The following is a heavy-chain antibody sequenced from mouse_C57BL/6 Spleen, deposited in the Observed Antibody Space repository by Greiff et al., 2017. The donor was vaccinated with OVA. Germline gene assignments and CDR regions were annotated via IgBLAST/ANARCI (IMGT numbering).Heavy chain of an antibody. CDR1: GFTFSSYG. Sequence: EVMLVESGGDLVKPGGSLKLSCAASGFTFSSYGMSWVRQTPDKRLEWVATISSGGSYTYYPDSVKGRFTISRDNAKNTLYLQMSSLKSEDTAMYYCARHAEAPYYGSSYVWFAYWGQGTLVTVSA. D-gene: IGHD1-1*01. V-gene: IGHV5-6*01. CDR3: ARHAEAPYYGSSYVWFAY. CDR2: ISSGGSYT. J-gene: IGHJ3*01.